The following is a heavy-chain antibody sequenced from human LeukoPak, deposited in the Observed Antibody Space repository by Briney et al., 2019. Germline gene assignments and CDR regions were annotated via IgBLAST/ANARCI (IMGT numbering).Heavy chain of an antibody. CDR2: ISGSGGST. J-gene: IGHJ4*02. D-gene: IGHD6-19*01. Sequence: PGGSLRLSCAASGFTFSSYAMSWVRQAPGKGLEWVSAISGSGGSTYYADSVKGWFTISRDNSKNTLYLQMNSLRAVDTAVYYCAKVISYSNGRYDDYWGQGTLVTVSS. CDR3: AKVISYSNGRYDDY. CDR1: GFTFSSYA. V-gene: IGHV3-23*01.